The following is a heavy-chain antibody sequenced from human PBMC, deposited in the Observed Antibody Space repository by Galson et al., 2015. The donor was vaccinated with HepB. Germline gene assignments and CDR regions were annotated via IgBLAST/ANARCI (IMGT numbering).Heavy chain of an antibody. CDR2: ISSSSSYI. V-gene: IGHV3-21*01. D-gene: IGHD3-22*01. CDR1: GFTFSSYS. Sequence: SLRLSCAASGFTFSSYSMNWVRQAPGKGLEWVSSISSSSSYIYYADSVKGRFTISRDNAKNSLYLQMNSLRAEDTAVYYCARVQGRIVVVITPDASDIWGQGTMVTVSS. J-gene: IGHJ3*02. CDR3: ARVQGRIVVVITPDASDI.